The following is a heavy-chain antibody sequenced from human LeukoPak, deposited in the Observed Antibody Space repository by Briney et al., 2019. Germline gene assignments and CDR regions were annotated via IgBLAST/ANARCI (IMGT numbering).Heavy chain of an antibody. CDR1: GGSISSGSYY. J-gene: IGHJ4*02. CDR3: ARDLWPWGLRYFDYSSGY. D-gene: IGHD3-9*01. Sequence: SETLSLTCTVSGGSISSGSYYWSWIRQPAGEGLEWIGRIYTSGSTNYNPSLKSRVTISVDTSKNQFSLKLSSVTAADTAVYYCARDLWPWGLRYFDYSSGYWGQGTLVTVSS. V-gene: IGHV4-61*02. CDR2: IYTSGST.